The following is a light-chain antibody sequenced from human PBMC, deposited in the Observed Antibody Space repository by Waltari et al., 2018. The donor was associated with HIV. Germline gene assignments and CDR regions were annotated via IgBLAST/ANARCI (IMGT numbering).Light chain of an antibody. J-gene: IGLJ3*02. CDR1: SSNIGAGYD. CDR3: QSYDSSLSGWV. V-gene: IGLV1-40*01. Sequence: QSVLTQPPSVSGAPGQRVTIPCTGSSSNIGAGYDLHWYQQLPGTAPKLLIYGNNNRPSGVPDRFSGSKSGTSASLAITGLQAEDEADYYCQSYDSSLSGWVFGGGTKLTVL. CDR2: GNN.